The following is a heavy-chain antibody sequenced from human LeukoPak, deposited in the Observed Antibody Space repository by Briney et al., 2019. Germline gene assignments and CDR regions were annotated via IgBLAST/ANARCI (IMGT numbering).Heavy chain of an antibody. V-gene: IGHV1-18*01. J-gene: IGHJ1*01. D-gene: IGHD4-17*01. CDR3: ASPHYEY. Sequence: APVKVSCKASGYTFTSYGISWVRQAPGQGLEWMGWISAYNGNTNYAQKLQGRVTISVDTSKNQFSLKLSSVTAADTAVYYCASPHYEYWGQGTLVTVSS. CDR1: GYTFTSYG. CDR2: ISAYNGNT.